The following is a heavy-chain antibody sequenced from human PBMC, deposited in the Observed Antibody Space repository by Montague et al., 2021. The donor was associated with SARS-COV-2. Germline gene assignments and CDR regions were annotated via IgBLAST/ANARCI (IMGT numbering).Heavy chain of an antibody. V-gene: IGHV3-33*06. Sequence: SLRLSCAASGFTFSSYGMHWVHQAPGKGLEWVAVIWYDGSNKYYADSVKGRFTISRDNSKNTLYLQMNSLRAEDTAVYYCAKPFYDYIWGSYRQTGYFDYWGQGTLVTVSS. J-gene: IGHJ4*02. CDR2: IWYDGSNK. CDR1: GFTFSSYG. D-gene: IGHD3-16*02. CDR3: AKPFYDYIWGSYRQTGYFDY.